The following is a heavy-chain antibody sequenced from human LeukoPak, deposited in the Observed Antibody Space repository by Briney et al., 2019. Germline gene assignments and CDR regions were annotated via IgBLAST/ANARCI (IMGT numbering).Heavy chain of an antibody. V-gene: IGHV3-23*01. Sequence: QPGGSLRLACAVSGFTSGSYVISWVRQAPGKGLEWVSALRGDSGRTYYADSVKGRFTISRDNSKNTVFLQMNSLRAEDTALYYCAEDRLHHWGQGTLVTVS. CDR2: LRGDSGRT. CDR1: GFTSGSYV. CDR3: AEDRLHH. J-gene: IGHJ5*02.